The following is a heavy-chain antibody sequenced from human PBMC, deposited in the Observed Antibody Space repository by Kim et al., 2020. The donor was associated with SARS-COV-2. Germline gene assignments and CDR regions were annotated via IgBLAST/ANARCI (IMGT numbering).Heavy chain of an antibody. V-gene: IGHV4-34*01. Sequence: SETLSLTCAVYGGSFSGYYWSWIRQPPGKGLEWIGEINHSGSTNYNPSLKSRVTISVDTSKNQFSLKLSSVTAADTAVYYCARMGVVEGMDVWGQGTTVTVSS. D-gene: IGHD2-15*01. CDR1: GGSFSGYY. J-gene: IGHJ6*02. CDR3: ARMGVVEGMDV. CDR2: INHSGST.